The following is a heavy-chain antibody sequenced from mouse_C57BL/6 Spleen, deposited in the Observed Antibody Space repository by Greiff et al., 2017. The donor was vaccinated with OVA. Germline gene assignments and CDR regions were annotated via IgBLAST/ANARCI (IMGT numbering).Heavy chain of an antibody. CDR3: ARNYGSPGPYAMDY. J-gene: IGHJ4*01. Sequence: QVQLQQPGAELVMPGASVKLSCKASGYTFTSYWMHWVKQRPGQGLEWIGELDPSDSYTNYNQKFKGKSTLTVDKSSSTAYMQLSSLTSEDSAVYYCARNYGSPGPYAMDYWGQGTSVTVSS. CDR1: GYTFTSYW. D-gene: IGHD1-1*01. V-gene: IGHV1-69*01. CDR2: LDPSDSYT.